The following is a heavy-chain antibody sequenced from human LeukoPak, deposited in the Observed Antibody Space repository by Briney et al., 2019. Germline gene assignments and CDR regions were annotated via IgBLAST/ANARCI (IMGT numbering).Heavy chain of an antibody. CDR1: GGSIRSSYYY. CDR2: INHSGST. J-gene: IGHJ5*02. CDR3: ARGTITIFMLWFDP. V-gene: IGHV4-39*07. Sequence: SETLSLTCTVSGGSIRSSYYYWSWIRQPPGKGLEWIGEINHSGSTNYNPSLKSRVTISVDTSKNQFSLKLSSVTAADTAVYYCARGTITIFMLWFDPWGQGTLVTVSS. D-gene: IGHD3-3*01.